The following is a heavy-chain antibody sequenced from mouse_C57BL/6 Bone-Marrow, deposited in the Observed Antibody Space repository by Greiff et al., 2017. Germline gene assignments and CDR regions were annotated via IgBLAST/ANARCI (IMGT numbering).Heavy chain of an antibody. D-gene: IGHD6-1*01. CDR3: ARGDECPSWFAD. J-gene: IGHJ3*01. CDR2: ISYDGSN. CDR1: GYSFTSCCY. V-gene: IGHV3-6*01. Sequence: EVKLVESGPGLVKPSQSLTLTCSASGYSFTSCCYWNWIRQSPGDKLEWRGYISYDGSNNYNPTLKNRITITRDTSKNQFFLQLNSVSTEDTATYFCARGDECPSWFADWGQGTLVTVSA.